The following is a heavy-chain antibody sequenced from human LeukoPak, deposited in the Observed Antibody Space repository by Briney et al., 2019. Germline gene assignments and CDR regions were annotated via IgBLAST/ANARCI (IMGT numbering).Heavy chain of an antibody. D-gene: IGHD3-22*01. J-gene: IGHJ4*02. CDR3: ARGPITMIVVVTIFDY. Sequence: ASVKVSCKASGYTFTSYYMHWVRQAPGQGLEWMGIINPSGGSTSYAQKFQGRVTMTRDTSTSTVYMELSSLRSEDTAVYYRARGPITMIVVVTIFDYWGQGTLVTVSS. CDR2: INPSGGST. CDR1: GYTFTSYY. V-gene: IGHV1-46*01.